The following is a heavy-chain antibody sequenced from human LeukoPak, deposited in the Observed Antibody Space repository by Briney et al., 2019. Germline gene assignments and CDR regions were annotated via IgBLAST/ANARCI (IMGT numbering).Heavy chain of an antibody. V-gene: IGHV3-21*01. J-gene: IGHJ4*02. D-gene: IGHD6-6*01. CDR1: GFTFSTHY. CDR3: ASGFSSSPYFDY. Sequence: GGSLRLSCAASGFTFSTHYMNWVRQAPGKGLEWVSFITGSSSYIYYTDSVKGRFTISRDNAKNSLFLQMNSLRDEDTAVYYCASGFSSSPYFDYWGQGTLVTVSS. CDR2: ITGSSSYI.